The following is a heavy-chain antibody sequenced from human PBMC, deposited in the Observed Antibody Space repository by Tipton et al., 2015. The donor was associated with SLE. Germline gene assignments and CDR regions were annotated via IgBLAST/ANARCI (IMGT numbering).Heavy chain of an antibody. D-gene: IGHD3-10*01. Sequence: TLSLTCTVSGGSISSGSYYWSWIRQPPGKGLEWIGSIYHSGSTNYNPSLKSRVTISVDTSKNQFSLKLSSVTAADTAVYYCARVNYGSGSYLDYYYYYYMDVWGKGTTVTVSS. CDR3: ARVNYGSGSYLDYYYYYYMDV. V-gene: IGHV4-61*01. CDR2: IYHSGST. CDR1: GGSISSGSYY. J-gene: IGHJ6*03.